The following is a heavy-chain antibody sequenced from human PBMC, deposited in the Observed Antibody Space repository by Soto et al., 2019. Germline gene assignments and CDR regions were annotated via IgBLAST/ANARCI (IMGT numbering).Heavy chain of an antibody. Sequence: TSETLSLTCAVSGDSITSSYWWSWVRQPPGRGLEWIGKISHTGTTYYNPSLESRITISVEKSKNQFSLKLTSVTAADTAVFYCARHIPINNILGFDYWGRGTLVTVSS. V-gene: IGHV4-4*02. D-gene: IGHD2-21*01. CDR3: ARHIPINNILGFDY. J-gene: IGHJ4*01. CDR2: ISHTGTT. CDR1: GDSITSSYW.